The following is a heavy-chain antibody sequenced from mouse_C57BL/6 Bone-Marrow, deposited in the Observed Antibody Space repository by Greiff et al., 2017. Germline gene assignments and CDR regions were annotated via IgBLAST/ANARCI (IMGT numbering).Heavy chain of an antibody. Sequence: QVQLQQSGAELVRPGTSVKVSCKASGYAFTNYLIEWVKQRPGQGLEWIGAIHPGSGGTHYNEKFKGKATLTADKSSSTAYMQLSSLPSGDSAVYFWARGSLSGDYAMDYWGQGTSVTVSS. V-gene: IGHV1-54*01. CDR2: IHPGSGGT. J-gene: IGHJ4*01. CDR3: ARGSLSGDYAMDY. CDR1: GYAFTNYL. D-gene: IGHD3-1*01.